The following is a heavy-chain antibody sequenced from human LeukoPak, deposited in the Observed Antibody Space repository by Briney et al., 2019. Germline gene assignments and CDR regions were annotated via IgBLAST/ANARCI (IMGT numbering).Heavy chain of an antibody. Sequence: GGSLRLSCAASGFTVSNNYMSWVRQAPGKGLEWVSVIYSGGSTCFADSVKGRFTISRENSKNTVYLQINSLRAEETAVYYCAKDQSSFCSRSSCYALHYWGQGTLVTVSS. D-gene: IGHD2-2*01. CDR3: AKDQSSFCSRSSCYALHY. CDR2: IYSGGST. V-gene: IGHV3-53*05. J-gene: IGHJ4*02. CDR1: GFTVSNNY.